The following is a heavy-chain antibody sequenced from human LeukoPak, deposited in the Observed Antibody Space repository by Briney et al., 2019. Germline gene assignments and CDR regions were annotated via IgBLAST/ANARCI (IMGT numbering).Heavy chain of an antibody. V-gene: IGHV1-2*06. CDR3: ARPPSYYYDSSGYFDY. Sequence: RASVKVSCKASGYTFTGYYMHWVRQAPGQGLEWMGRINPNSGGTNYAQKFQGRVTMTRDTSISTAYMELSRLRSDDTAVYYCARPPSYYYDSSGYFDYWGQGTLVTVSS. CDR1: GYTFTGYY. CDR2: INPNSGGT. D-gene: IGHD3-22*01. J-gene: IGHJ4*02.